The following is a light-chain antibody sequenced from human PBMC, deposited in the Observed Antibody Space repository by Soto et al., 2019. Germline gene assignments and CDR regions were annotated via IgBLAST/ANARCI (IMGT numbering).Light chain of an antibody. CDR1: QSVSGSY. CDR3: QQYGSSPPMYT. CDR2: GAS. J-gene: IGKJ2*01. V-gene: IGKV3-20*01. Sequence: EIVLTQSPGTLSLSPGERATLSCRASQSVSGSYLAWYQQKPGQAPRLLIYGASSRATGIPDRFSGSGSGTDFTLTISRLEPEDFALYYCQQYGSSPPMYTFGQGTKLGIK.